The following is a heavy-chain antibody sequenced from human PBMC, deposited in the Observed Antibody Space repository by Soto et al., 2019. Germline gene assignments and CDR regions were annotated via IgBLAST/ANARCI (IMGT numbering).Heavy chain of an antibody. CDR2: IWYDGSNK. CDR3: AREYYGPYYDFWSGYYLY. V-gene: IGHV3-33*01. D-gene: IGHD3-3*01. CDR1: GFTFSSYG. Sequence: QVQLVESGGGVVQPGRSLRLSCAASGFTFSSYGMHWVRQAPGKGLEWVAVIWYDGSNKYYADSVKGRFTISRDNSKNTLYLQMNSLRAEDTAVYYCAREYYGPYYDFWSGYYLYWCQGTLVTVSS. J-gene: IGHJ4*02.